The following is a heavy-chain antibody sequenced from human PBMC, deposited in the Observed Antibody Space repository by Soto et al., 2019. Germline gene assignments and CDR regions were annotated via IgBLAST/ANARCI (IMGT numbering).Heavy chain of an antibody. D-gene: IGHD3-3*01. J-gene: IGHJ6*03. CDR1: GGSFSGYY. CDR2: INHSGST. Sequence: SETLSITCAVYGGSFSGYYWSWIRQPPGKGLEWIGEINHSGSTNYNPSLKSRVTISVDTSKNQFSLKLSSVTAADTAVYYCARTSLNYDFWSGSPNRYYYMDVWGKGTTVTVSS. V-gene: IGHV4-34*01. CDR3: ARTSLNYDFWSGSPNRYYYMDV.